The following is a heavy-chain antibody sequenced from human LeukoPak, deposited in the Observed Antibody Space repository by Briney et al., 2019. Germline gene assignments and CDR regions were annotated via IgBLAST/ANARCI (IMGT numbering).Heavy chain of an antibody. Sequence: ASVKVSCEASGYSLTDYYLHWVRQAPGQGLEWMGYMNPNSGDTYYAQKFRGRVTMTRDTSINTAYMEVSRLTSDGTALYYCARDRWLTGTDYWGQGTLVTVSS. D-gene: IGHD7-27*01. V-gene: IGHV1-2*02. J-gene: IGHJ4*02. CDR2: MNPNSGDT. CDR3: ARDRWLTGTDY. CDR1: GYSLTDYY.